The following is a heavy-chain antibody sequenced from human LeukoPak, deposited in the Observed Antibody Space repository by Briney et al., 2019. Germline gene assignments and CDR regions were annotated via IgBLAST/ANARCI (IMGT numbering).Heavy chain of an antibody. J-gene: IGHJ4*02. CDR3: TRQEWFGELSSY. CDR2: IKSKANSYAT. V-gene: IGHV3-73*01. Sequence: GGSLRLSCAASGFTFSGSAMHWVRQASGKGLEWVGRIKSKANSYATAYAASVKGRFTISRDDPRNTAYLQMNSLKTEDTAVYYCTRQEWFGELSSYWGQGTLVTVSS. CDR1: GFTFSGSA. D-gene: IGHD3-10*01.